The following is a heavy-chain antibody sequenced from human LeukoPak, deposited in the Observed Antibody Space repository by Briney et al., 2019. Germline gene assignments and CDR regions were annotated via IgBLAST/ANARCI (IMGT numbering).Heavy chain of an antibody. D-gene: IGHD6-13*01. CDR2: MNPNSGNT. CDR3: ARERSGYSSSSPFDP. J-gene: IGHJ5*02. V-gene: IGHV1-8*01. Sequence: ASVKVSCKASGYTFTSYDINWVRQATGQGPEWMGWMNPNSGNTGYAQKFQGRVTMTRNTSISTAYMELSSLRSEDTAVYYCARERSGYSSSSPFDPWGQGTLVTVSS. CDR1: GYTFTSYD.